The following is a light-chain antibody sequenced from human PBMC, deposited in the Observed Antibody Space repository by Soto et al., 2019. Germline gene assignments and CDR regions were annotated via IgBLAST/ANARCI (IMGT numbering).Light chain of an antibody. Sequence: DIVMTESPDSLAVSLGERATINCKSSQRVLYSSNNQNYLAWYQQKPGQSPKLLLDWATTRESGVPDRFSGSGSGTDFTLTSSSLQAEDVAVYYCQQYYSALYTFGQGTKLEI. CDR3: QQYYSALYT. J-gene: IGKJ2*01. CDR2: WAT. CDR1: QRVLYSSNNQNY. V-gene: IGKV4-1*01.